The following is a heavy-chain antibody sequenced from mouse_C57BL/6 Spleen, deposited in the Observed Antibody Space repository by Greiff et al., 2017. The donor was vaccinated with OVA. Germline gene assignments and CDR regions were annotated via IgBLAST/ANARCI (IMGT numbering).Heavy chain of an antibody. CDR2: IDPETGGT. D-gene: IGHD1-1*01. CDR3: TRRGGYYGYYFDY. J-gene: IGHJ2*01. Sequence: VQLQQSGAELVRPGASVTLSCKASGYTFTDYEMHWVKQTPVHGLEWIGAIDPETGGTAYNQKFKGKAILTAAKSSSTAYMELRSLTSEDSAVYYCTRRGGYYGYYFDYWGQGTTLTVSS. V-gene: IGHV1-15*01. CDR1: GYTFTDYE.